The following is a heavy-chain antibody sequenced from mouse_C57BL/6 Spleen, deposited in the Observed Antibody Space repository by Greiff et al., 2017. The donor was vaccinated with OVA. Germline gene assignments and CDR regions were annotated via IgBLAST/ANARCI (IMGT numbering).Heavy chain of an antibody. D-gene: IGHD2-3*01. CDR1: GYTFTSYW. Sequence: QVQLQQPGAELVKPGASVTMSCKASGYTFTSYWITWVKQRPGQGLEWIGDIYPGSGSTNYNEKFKSKAPLTVDTSSSTAYMQLSSLTSEDSAVYYCARWDGYYVGYAMDYWGQGTSVTVSS. CDR2: IYPGSGST. J-gene: IGHJ4*01. CDR3: ARWDGYYVGYAMDY. V-gene: IGHV1-55*01.